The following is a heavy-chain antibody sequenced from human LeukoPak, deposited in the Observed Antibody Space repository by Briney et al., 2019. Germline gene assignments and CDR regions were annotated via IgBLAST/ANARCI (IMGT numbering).Heavy chain of an antibody. CDR2: ISSSGSTI. V-gene: IGHV3-48*03. Sequence: GGSLRPSCAASGFTFSSYDMNWVRQAPGKGLEWVSYISSSGSTIYNADSMKGRLTISRDNAKNSLYLQMSGVRAEDTAVYYCARVSSGSYYILDYWGQGTLVTVSS. CDR3: ARVSSGSYYILDY. J-gene: IGHJ4*02. CDR1: GFTFSSYD. D-gene: IGHD1-26*01.